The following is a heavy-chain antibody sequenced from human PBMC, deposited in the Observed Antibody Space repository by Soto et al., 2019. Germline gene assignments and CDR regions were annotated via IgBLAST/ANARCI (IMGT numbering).Heavy chain of an antibody. CDR1: GGSISSYY. CDR2: IYYSGST. CDR3: ARRNNWNYSWFDP. Sequence: SETLSLTCTVSGGSISSYYWSWIRQPPGKGLEWIGYIYYSGSTNYNPSLKSRVTISVDTSKNQFSLKLSSVTAADTAVYYCARRNNWNYSWFDPWGQGTLVTVSS. V-gene: IGHV4-59*08. D-gene: IGHD1-7*01. J-gene: IGHJ5*02.